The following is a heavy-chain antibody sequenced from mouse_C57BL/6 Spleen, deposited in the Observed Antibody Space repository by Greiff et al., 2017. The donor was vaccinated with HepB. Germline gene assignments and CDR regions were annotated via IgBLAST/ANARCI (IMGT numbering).Heavy chain of an antibody. CDR3: ARRRGWLLSFAY. Sequence: QVQLQQPGAELVMPGASVKLSCKASGYTFTSYWMHWVKQRPGQGLEWIGEIDPSDSYTNYNQKFKGKSTLTVDKSSSTAYMQLSSLTSEDSAVYYCARRRGWLLSFAYWGQGTLVTVSA. D-gene: IGHD2-3*01. J-gene: IGHJ3*01. CDR1: GYTFTSYW. CDR2: IDPSDSYT. V-gene: IGHV1-69*01.